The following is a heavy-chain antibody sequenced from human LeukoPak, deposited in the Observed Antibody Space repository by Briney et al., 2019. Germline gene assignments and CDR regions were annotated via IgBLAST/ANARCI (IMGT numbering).Heavy chain of an antibody. J-gene: IGHJ4*02. CDR2: IIPIFGTA. V-gene: IGHV1-69*05. D-gene: IGHD6-6*01. CDR1: GYTFTSYG. Sequence: ASVNVSCKASGYTFTSYGISWVRQAPGQGLEWMGGIIPIFGTANYAQKFQGRVTITTDESTSTAYMELSSLRSEDTAVYYCARGVYSSSYFDYWGQGTLVTVSS. CDR3: ARGVYSSSYFDY.